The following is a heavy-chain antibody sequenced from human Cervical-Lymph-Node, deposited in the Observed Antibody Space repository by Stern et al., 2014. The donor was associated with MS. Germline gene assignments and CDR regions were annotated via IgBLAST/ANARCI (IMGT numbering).Heavy chain of an antibody. Sequence: QVQLVQSGAEGKKSGASEKVSCKASGYFFTSYGIRWVRQAPGQGLEWMGWISADNGDTNYAQNVQGRVTMTTDTSTNTAYMELSSLRSDDTALYYCARDSLIRTLGVEEGMAVWGQGTTVTVSS. CDR1: GYFFTSYG. D-gene: IGHD3-3*01. CDR2: ISADNGDT. J-gene: IGHJ6*02. CDR3: ARDSLIRTLGVEEGMAV. V-gene: IGHV1-18*01.